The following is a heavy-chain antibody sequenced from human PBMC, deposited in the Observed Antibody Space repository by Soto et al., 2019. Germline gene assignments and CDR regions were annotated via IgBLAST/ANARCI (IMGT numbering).Heavy chain of an antibody. CDR1: GFTFSSYS. CDR3: ARDRNSGSYDY. D-gene: IGHD1-26*01. J-gene: IGHJ4*02. V-gene: IGHV3-21*01. Sequence: GGSLRLSCAASGFTFSSYSMNWVRQAPGKGLEWVSSISSSSSYIYYADSVKGRFTISRDNAKSSLYLQMNSLRAEDTAVYYCARDRNSGSYDYWGQGTLVTVSS. CDR2: ISSSSSYI.